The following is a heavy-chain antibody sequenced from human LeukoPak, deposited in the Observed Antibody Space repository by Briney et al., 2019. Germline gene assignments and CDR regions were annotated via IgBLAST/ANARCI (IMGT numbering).Heavy chain of an antibody. CDR1: GFTFSSYE. CDR3: AREGFTLDY. J-gene: IGHJ4*02. CDR2: ISSSGSTI. Sequence: GGSLRPSCAASGFTFSSYEMNWVSQAPGKVLEWVSYISSSGSTIYYADSVKGRFPISRDNAQTSLYLHMNRLIAEDTAVYYCAREGFTLDYCGRETLVSVPS. V-gene: IGHV3-48*03.